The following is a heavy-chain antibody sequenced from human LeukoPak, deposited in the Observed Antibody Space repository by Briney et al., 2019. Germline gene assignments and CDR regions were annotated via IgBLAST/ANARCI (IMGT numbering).Heavy chain of an antibody. J-gene: IGHJ4*02. Sequence: PGGSLRLSCAASKFIFSNYWMSWVRQAPGKGLEWVSTISSSGGSTYYADSVKGRFTISRDNSKNTLYLQMNSLRAEDTAVYYCAKDENSPMFYDTGDYWGQGTLVTVSP. CDR2: ISSSGGST. CDR3: AKDENSPMFYDTGDY. CDR1: KFIFSNYW. D-gene: IGHD3-9*01. V-gene: IGHV3-23*01.